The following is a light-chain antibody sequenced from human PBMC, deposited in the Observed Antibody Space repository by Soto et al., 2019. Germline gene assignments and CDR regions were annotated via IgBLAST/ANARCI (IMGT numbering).Light chain of an antibody. CDR1: QSISSW. J-gene: IGKJ1*01. CDR3: QQYNSYWT. CDR2: DAS. Sequence: DIQMTQSLSTLSASVGDRVTITCRASQSISSWLAWYQQKPGKAPKLLIYDASSLESGVPSRFSGSGSGTEFTLTISSLQPDDFATYYRQQYNSYWTFGQGTKLDIK. V-gene: IGKV1-5*01.